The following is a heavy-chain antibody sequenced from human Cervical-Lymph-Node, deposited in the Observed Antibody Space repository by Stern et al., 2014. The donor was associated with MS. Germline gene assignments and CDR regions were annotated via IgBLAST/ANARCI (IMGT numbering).Heavy chain of an antibody. CDR3: ARDNDDNGMDV. CDR1: GGTLINHA. CDR2: FIPIFGTT. D-gene: IGHD2-8*01. Sequence: QVQLVQSGAEVKKPGSSVNVSCKASGGTLINHAISWVRQAPGQGLEWKGGFIPIFGTTDYAQKFQGRVTISADESANTAYMELSSLRSQDTAVYYCARDNDDNGMDVWGQGTTVIVSS. V-gene: IGHV1-69*01. J-gene: IGHJ6*02.